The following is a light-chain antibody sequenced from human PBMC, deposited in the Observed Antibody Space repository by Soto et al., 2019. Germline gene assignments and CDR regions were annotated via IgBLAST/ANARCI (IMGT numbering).Light chain of an antibody. Sequence: ESVLTQSPGTLSMSPGESATLSCRASQSVSSSYSAWYQQKPGQAPRLLIYGAFRRSTGIPDRFSGSGSGTDFTLTIGRLEPEDFAVYYCQQYGSSPCTFGPGTKVDIK. CDR1: QSVSSSY. CDR2: GAF. V-gene: IGKV3-20*01. J-gene: IGKJ3*01. CDR3: QQYGSSPCT.